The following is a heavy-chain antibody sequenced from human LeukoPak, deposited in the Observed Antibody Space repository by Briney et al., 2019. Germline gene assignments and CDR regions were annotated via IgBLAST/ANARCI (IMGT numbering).Heavy chain of an antibody. Sequence: PGGSLRLSCAAPGFTFSSYSMNWVRQAPGKGLEWVSSISSSSSYIYYADSVKGRFTISRDNAKNSLYLQMNSLRAEDTAVYYCARDYNYGSGNFDYWGQGTLVTVSS. CDR2: ISSSSSYI. D-gene: IGHD3-10*01. CDR3: ARDYNYGSGNFDY. CDR1: GFTFSSYS. V-gene: IGHV3-21*01. J-gene: IGHJ4*02.